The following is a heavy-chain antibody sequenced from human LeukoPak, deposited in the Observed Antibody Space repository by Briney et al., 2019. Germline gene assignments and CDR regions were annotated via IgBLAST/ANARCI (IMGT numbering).Heavy chain of an antibody. CDR2: ISYDGSNK. Sequence: GGSLRLSCAASGFTFSSYAMHWVRQAPGKGLEWVAVISYDGSNKYYADSVKGRFTISRDNSKNTLYLQMNSLRAEDTAVYYCARTYYYDSSGYQLTKYYYYGMDVWGQGTTVTVSS. CDR3: ARTYYYDSSGYQLTKYYYYGMDV. CDR1: GFTFSSYA. V-gene: IGHV3-30-3*01. J-gene: IGHJ6*02. D-gene: IGHD3-22*01.